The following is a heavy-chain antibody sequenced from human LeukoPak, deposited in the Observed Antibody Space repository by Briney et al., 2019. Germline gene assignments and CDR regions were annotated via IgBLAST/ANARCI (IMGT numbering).Heavy chain of an antibody. CDR1: GGSFSGYY. V-gene: IGHV4-34*01. J-gene: IGHJ6*03. CDR2: INHSGST. D-gene: IGHD6-13*01. Sequence: PSETLSLTCAVYGGSFSGYYWSWIRQPPGKGLEWIGEINHSGSTNYNPSLKSRVTTSVDTSKNQFSLKLSSVTAADTAVYYCASVKSIAAAGTRPSHYYYYYMDVWGKGTTVTVSS. CDR3: ASVKSIAAAGTRPSHYYYYYMDV.